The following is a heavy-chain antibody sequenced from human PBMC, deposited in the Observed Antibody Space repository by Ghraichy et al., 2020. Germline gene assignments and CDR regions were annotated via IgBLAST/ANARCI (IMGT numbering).Heavy chain of an antibody. J-gene: IGHJ4*02. Sequence: SVKVSCKASGGTFSSYAISWVRQAPGQGLEWMGGIIPIFGTANYAQKFQGRVTITADESTSTAYMELSSLRSEDTAVYYCARDSRVYRGHFDYWGQGTLVTVSS. D-gene: IGHD2/OR15-2a*01. CDR3: ARDSRVYRGHFDY. CDR1: GGTFSSYA. CDR2: IIPIFGTA. V-gene: IGHV1-69*13.